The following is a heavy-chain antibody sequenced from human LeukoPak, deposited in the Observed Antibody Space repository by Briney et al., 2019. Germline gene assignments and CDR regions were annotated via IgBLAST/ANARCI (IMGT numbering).Heavy chain of an antibody. Sequence: GGSLRLSCAASRFTFSSYAMSWVRQAPGKGLEWVSAISGSGGSTYYADSVKGRFTISRDNSKNTLYLQMNSLRAEDTAVYYCAKVINGFGYYFDYWGQGTLVTVSS. D-gene: IGHD3-10*01. CDR1: RFTFSSYA. V-gene: IGHV3-23*01. CDR2: ISGSGGST. J-gene: IGHJ4*02. CDR3: AKVINGFGYYFDY.